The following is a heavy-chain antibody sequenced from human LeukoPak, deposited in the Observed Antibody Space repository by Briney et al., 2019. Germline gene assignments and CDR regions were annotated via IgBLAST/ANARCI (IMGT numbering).Heavy chain of an antibody. J-gene: IGHJ4*02. CDR2: ISGGGGTT. V-gene: IGHV3-23*01. D-gene: IGHD3-16*01. Sequence: PGESLRLSCAASGFTFSSYAMSWVRQAPGKGLEWVSRISGGGGTTYYAASVKCRFTISRDNSKNTLYLQINSLRAEDTAVYYCAKDGADYDSDYFDYWGQGTLVTVSS. CDR3: AKDGADYDSDYFDY. CDR1: GFTFSSYA.